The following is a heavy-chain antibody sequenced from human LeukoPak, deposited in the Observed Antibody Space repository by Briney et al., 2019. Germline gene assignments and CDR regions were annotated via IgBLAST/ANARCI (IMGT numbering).Heavy chain of an antibody. D-gene: IGHD4-17*01. CDR3: ARTTVTSGPYWYFDL. CDR2: IDIAGDT. J-gene: IGHJ2*01. CDR1: GFTLSNYD. Sequence: GGSLRLSCAASGFTLSNYDMHWVRQATGEGLEWVSGIDIAGDTYYPGSVRGRFTISRENAENSLYLQMNSLRAGDTGVYYCARTTVTSGPYWYFDLWGLGTLVTVS. V-gene: IGHV3-13*01.